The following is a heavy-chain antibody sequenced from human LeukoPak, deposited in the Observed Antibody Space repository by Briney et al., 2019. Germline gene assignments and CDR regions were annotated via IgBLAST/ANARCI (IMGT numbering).Heavy chain of an antibody. J-gene: IGHJ3*02. D-gene: IGHD3-22*01. CDR2: IYSGGST. CDR1: GFTVSSNY. Sequence: PGGSLRLSCAASGFTVSSNYMSWVRQAPGKGLEWVSVIYSGGSTYYADSVKGRFTISRDNSKNTLYLQMNSLRAEDTAVYYCARDMDYYDSSGWNAFDIWGQGTMDTVSS. CDR3: ARDMDYYDSSGWNAFDI. V-gene: IGHV3-66*01.